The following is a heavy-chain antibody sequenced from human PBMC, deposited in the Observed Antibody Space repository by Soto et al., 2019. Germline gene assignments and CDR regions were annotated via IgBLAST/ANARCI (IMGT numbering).Heavy chain of an antibody. D-gene: IGHD3-10*01. J-gene: IGHJ4*02. CDR2: IKEDGSET. CDR3: ARLRGECFDN. V-gene: IGHV3-7*01. CDR1: GFTFSAYW. Sequence: EVQLVESGGGLVQPGGSLRLSCVASGFTFSAYWMTWVRQAPGKGVEWLANIKEDGSETHDLDGRFAISRDNAKNSLFLQLSSLIAEDAAVYYCARLRGECFDNWGQGTLVTVSS.